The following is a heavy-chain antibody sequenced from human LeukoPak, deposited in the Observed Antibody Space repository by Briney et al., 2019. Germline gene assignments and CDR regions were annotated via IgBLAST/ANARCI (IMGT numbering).Heavy chain of an antibody. CDR1: GYTFTSYG. D-gene: IGHD3-22*01. Sequence: GASVKVSCKASGYTFTSYGISWVRQAPGQGLEWMGWISAYNGNTNYAQNLQGRVTMTTDTSTSTAYMELRSLRSDDTAVYYCARDPRYYDSSGYYYSGNFDYWGQGTLVTVSS. J-gene: IGHJ4*02. CDR2: ISAYNGNT. V-gene: IGHV1-18*01. CDR3: ARDPRYYDSSGYYYSGNFDY.